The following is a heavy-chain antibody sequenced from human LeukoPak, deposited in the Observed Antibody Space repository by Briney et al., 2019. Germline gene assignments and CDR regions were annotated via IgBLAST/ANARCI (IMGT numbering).Heavy chain of an antibody. Sequence: PGRSLRLSCVASGFTFSTYGMHWVRQAPGKGLEWVAVILYDGSDKYHADSVKGRFTISRDNSKNTLYLQMNSLRVEDTAVYYCARPVVLGAYLRGAYYFDSWGQGTLVTVSS. V-gene: IGHV3-33*01. J-gene: IGHJ4*02. CDR1: GFTFSTYG. D-gene: IGHD3-16*01. CDR3: ARPVVLGAYLRGAYYFDS. CDR2: ILYDGSDK.